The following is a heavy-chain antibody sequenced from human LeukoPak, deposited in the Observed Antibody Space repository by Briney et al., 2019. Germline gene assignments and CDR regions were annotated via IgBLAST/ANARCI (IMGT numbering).Heavy chain of an antibody. CDR1: GFTFSSYA. CDR3: ARRGPPRTMLRGVKSGWFDP. D-gene: IGHD3-10*01. V-gene: IGHV4-34*01. CDR2: INRSAST. J-gene: IGHJ5*02. Sequence: PGGSLRLSCAASGFTFSSYAMSWVRQAPGKGLEWIGEINRSASTNYNPSLKSRVTISIDTSKNQFSLKLSSVTAADTAVYYCARRGPPRTMLRGVKSGWFDPWGQGTLVTVSS.